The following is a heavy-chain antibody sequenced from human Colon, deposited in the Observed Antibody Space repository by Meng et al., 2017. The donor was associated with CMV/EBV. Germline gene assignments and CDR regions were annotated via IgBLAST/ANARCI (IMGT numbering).Heavy chain of an antibody. J-gene: IGHJ6*02. D-gene: IGHD6-19*01. CDR2: ISIRGTTI. CDR1: GFTFNNFE. V-gene: IGHV3-48*03. CDR3: AKVYSSGWDDGMDV. Sequence: GGSLRLSCAASGFTFNNFEMNWVRQAPGKGLEWVSYISIRGTTIYYADSVKGRFTISRDNAKNSLYLQMNSLRAEDTAVYYCAKVYSSGWDDGMDVWGQGTTVT.